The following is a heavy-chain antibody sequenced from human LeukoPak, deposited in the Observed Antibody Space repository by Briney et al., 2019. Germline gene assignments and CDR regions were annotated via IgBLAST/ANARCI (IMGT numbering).Heavy chain of an antibody. CDR1: GGSFSGYY. D-gene: IGHD4-11*01. CDR2: INHSGST. J-gene: IGHJ4*02. V-gene: IGHV4-34*01. Sequence: SETLSLTCAVYGGSFSGYYWSWIRQPPGKGLEWIGEINHSGSTNYNPSLNSRVTIFLDTSKNRFSLNLISVTATDTAVYYCVRDYSNFVQGDWGQGTLVTVSS. CDR3: VRDYSNFVQGD.